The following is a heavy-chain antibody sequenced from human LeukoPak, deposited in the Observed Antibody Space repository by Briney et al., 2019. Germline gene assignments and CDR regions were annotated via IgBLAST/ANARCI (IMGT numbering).Heavy chain of an antibody. Sequence: SQALSLFCSVSGDFVINDNSIWSWIRQHPEKGLEWIGHFHPDGTTYYNPSLKSRLTISIDTSKNHFSLEMTSMTAAGTAVYYCTRGADDYKTGSWGQGTLVTVSS. CDR1: GDFVINDNSI. CDR3: TRGADDYKTGS. V-gene: IGHV4-31*02. D-gene: IGHD5-24*01. CDR2: FHPDGTT. J-gene: IGHJ1*01.